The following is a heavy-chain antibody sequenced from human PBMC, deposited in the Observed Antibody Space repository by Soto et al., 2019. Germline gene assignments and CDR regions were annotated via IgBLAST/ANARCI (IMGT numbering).Heavy chain of an antibody. D-gene: IGHD6-19*01. Sequence: SETLSLTCTVSGGSISSGDYYWSWIRQPPGKGLEWIGYIYYSGSTYYNPSLKSRVTISVDTSKNQFSLKLSSVTAADTAVYYCARYSDYPSIAVADNWFDPWGQGTLVTVSS. CDR2: IYYSGST. V-gene: IGHV4-30-4*01. J-gene: IGHJ5*02. CDR1: GGSISSGDYY. CDR3: ARYSDYPSIAVADNWFDP.